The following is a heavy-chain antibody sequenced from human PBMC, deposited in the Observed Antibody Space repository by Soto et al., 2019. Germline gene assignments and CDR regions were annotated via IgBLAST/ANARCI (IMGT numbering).Heavy chain of an antibody. CDR1: GFTFSSYA. CDR3: LSSGSSLVPFDY. D-gene: IGHD3-10*02. V-gene: IGHV3-30-3*01. J-gene: IGHJ4*02. Sequence: QVQLVESGGGVVQPGRSLRLSCAASGFTFSSYAMHWVRQAPGKGLEWVAVISYDGSNKYYADSVKGRFTISRDNSKNTLYLQMNSLRAEDTAVYYCLSSGSSLVPFDYWGQGTLVTVSS. CDR2: ISYDGSNK.